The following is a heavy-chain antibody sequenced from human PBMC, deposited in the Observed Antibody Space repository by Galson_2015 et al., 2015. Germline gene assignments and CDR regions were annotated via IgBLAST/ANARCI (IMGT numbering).Heavy chain of an antibody. CDR2: IKQDGSEK. Sequence: SLRLSCAASGFTFSSYWMSWVRQAPGKGLEWVANIKQDGSEKYYVDSVKGRFTISRDNAKNSLYLQMNSLRAEDTAVYYCAGDRDYYDSSGYPSVDYWGQVTLVTVSS. CDR1: GFTFSSYW. D-gene: IGHD3-22*01. CDR3: AGDRDYYDSSGYPSVDY. V-gene: IGHV3-7*03. J-gene: IGHJ4*02.